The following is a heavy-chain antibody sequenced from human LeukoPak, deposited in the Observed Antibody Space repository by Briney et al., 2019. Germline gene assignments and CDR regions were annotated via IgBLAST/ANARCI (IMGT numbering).Heavy chain of an antibody. J-gene: IGHJ6*04. D-gene: IGHD2-2*01. CDR3: ARGYGPAALYYYYYGMDV. CDR2: INHSGST. Sequence: SETLSLTCAVYSGSFSGYYWSWIRQPPGKGLEWIGEINHSGSTNYNPSLKSRVTISVDTSKNQFSLKLSSVTAADTAVYYCARGYGPAALYYYYYGMDVWGKGTTVTVSS. CDR1: SGSFSGYY. V-gene: IGHV4-34*01.